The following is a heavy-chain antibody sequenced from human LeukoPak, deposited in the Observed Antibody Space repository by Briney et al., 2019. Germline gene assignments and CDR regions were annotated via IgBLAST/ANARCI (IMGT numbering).Heavy chain of an antibody. CDR2: INHSGST. V-gene: IGHV4-34*01. CDR3: ARLGTTYYDFWSGYFGWFDP. D-gene: IGHD3-3*01. CDR1: GGSFSGYY. J-gene: IGHJ5*02. Sequence: SETLSLTCAVYGGSFSGYYWSWIRQPPGKGLEWIGEINHSGSTNYNPSLKSRVTISVDTSKNQFSLKLSSVTAADTAVYYCARLGTTYYDFWSGYFGWFDPWGQGTLVTVSS.